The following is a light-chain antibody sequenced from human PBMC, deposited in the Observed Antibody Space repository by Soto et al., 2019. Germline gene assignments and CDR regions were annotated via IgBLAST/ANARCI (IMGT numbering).Light chain of an antibody. Sequence: DIQMTQSPSSLSASVGDRVSITCRAIQGIRNYLACYQQKPGKVPKLLIYAASTLQSGVPSRFSGSGSGTDFTLTISSLQPEDVATYYCQKYNSAPLTFGGGTKVEIK. CDR1: QGIRNY. J-gene: IGKJ4*01. V-gene: IGKV1-27*01. CDR3: QKYNSAPLT. CDR2: AAS.